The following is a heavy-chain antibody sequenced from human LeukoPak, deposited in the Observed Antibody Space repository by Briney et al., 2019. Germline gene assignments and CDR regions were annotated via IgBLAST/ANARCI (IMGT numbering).Heavy chain of an antibody. V-gene: IGHV4-34*01. Sequence: PSETLSLTCAVYGGSFSGYYWSWFRQPPGKGLEWIGEINHSGSTNYNPSLKSRVTISVDTSKNQFSLKLSSVTAADTAVYYCARASGHLFDYWGQGTLVTVSS. J-gene: IGHJ4*02. CDR2: INHSGST. CDR1: GGSFSGYY. CDR3: ARASGHLFDY.